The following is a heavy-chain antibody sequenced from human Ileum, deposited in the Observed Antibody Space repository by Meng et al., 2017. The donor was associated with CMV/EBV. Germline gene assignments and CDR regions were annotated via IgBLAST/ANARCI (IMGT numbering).Heavy chain of an antibody. D-gene: IGHD6-19*01. CDR2: IYSSGST. Sequence: QVQLQESCPGLVKPSDTLSLTCTVSGDSTSGFFWSWIRQPAGKGLEWIGRIYSSGSTFYNPSLESRVTMSIDTSKNQFSLRLASVTAADTAVYFCAKEQSIGIAVTGIFDFWGQGALVTVSS. J-gene: IGHJ4*02. V-gene: IGHV4-4*07. CDR1: GDSTSGFF. CDR3: AKEQSIGIAVTGIFDF.